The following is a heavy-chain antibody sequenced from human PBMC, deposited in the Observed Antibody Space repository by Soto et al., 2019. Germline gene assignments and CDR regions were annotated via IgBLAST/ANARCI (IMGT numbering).Heavy chain of an antibody. J-gene: IGHJ5*02. CDR3: AHSFYDSSGYYGAGFDP. V-gene: IGHV2-70*12. D-gene: IGHD3-22*01. Sequence: SGPTLVNPTQTLTLTCTFSGFSLSTSGICLSWIRQPPGKALEWLALVDWDDDKYYSTSLKTRLTISKDTSKNQVVLTMTNMDPVETATYYCAHSFYDSSGYYGAGFDPWGQGTLVTVSS. CDR2: VDWDDDK. CDR1: GFSLSTSGIC.